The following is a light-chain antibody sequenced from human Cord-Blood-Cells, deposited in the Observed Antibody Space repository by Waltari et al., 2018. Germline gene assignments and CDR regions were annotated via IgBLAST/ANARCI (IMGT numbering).Light chain of an antibody. CDR3: CSYAGSYVV. CDR1: SSDVGGYNY. CDR2: DVS. Sequence: QTALTQPRPVSGSPGQSVTISCTGTSSDVGGYNYVSWYQQHPGKAPKLMIYDVSKRPSGVPDRFSGSKSGNAASLTISGLQAEDEADYSCCSYAGSYVVFGGGTKLTVL. J-gene: IGLJ2*01. V-gene: IGLV2-11*01.